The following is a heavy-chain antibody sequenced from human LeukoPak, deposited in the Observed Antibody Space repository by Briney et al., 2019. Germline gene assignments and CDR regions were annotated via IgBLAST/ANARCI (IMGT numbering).Heavy chain of an antibody. D-gene: IGHD3-16*01. CDR3: ARGDLYDGGGRNWFDP. Sequence: SETLSLTCTVSGDSMRSFYWSFIRRPPRKGVEWRGRIHTSGTTWYNASLKSRVAMSVDTSKTQFSLMLTSVTAADTAVYYCARGDLYDGGGRNWFDPWGQGTLVTVSS. J-gene: IGHJ5*02. V-gene: IGHV4-4*07. CDR1: GDSMRSFY. CDR2: IHTSGTT.